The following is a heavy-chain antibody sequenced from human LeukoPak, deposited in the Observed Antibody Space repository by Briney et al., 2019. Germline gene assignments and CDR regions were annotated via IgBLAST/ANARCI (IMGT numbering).Heavy chain of an antibody. V-gene: IGHV3-9*03. Sequence: GRSLRLSCAASGFTFDDYAMHWVRQAPGKGLEWVSGISWNSGSIGYADSVKGRFTISRDNAKNSLYLQINSLRAEDMALYYCAKDGTDGGGDIPYYFDYWGQGTLVTVSS. CDR2: ISWNSGSI. D-gene: IGHD2-21*02. CDR3: AKDGTDGGGDIPYYFDY. J-gene: IGHJ4*02. CDR1: GFTFDDYA.